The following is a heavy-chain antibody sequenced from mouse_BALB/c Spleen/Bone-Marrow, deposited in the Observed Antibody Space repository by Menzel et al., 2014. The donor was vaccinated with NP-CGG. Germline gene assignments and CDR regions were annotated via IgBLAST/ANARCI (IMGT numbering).Heavy chain of an antibody. CDR2: IDLANVNT. CDR3: ASYVYGYYFDY. D-gene: IGHD1-1*01. J-gene: IGHJ2*01. V-gene: IGHV14-3*02. CDR1: GFNIXDTY. Sequence: VQLQQSGAELVKPGASVKLSCTASGFNIXDTYMHWVKQRPEQGLEWIGRIDLANVNTKYDPKFQGKATITADTSSNTAYLQLSSLTSEDTAVYYCASYVYGYYFDYWGQGTALTVSS.